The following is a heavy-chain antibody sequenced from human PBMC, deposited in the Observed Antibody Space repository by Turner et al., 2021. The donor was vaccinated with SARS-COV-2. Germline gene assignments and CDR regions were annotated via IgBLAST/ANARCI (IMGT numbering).Heavy chain of an antibody. Sequence: EVQLVESGGGLVQPGWSLRLSCAASGFPFMCYWMSWVRQAAGKGPEWVANIKQDGSEKYYVDSVKGRFTISRDNAKNSLYLQMSSLRAEDTAVYYCARVSGAAVWGNYAFDIWGQGTMVTVSS. J-gene: IGHJ3*02. CDR1: GFPFMCYW. V-gene: IGHV3-7*01. CDR2: IKQDGSEK. CDR3: ARVSGAAVWGNYAFDI. D-gene: IGHD3-16*01.